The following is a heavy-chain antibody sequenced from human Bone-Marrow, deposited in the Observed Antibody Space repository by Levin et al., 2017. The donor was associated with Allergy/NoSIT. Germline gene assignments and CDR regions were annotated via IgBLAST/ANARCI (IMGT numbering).Heavy chain of an antibody. V-gene: IGHV3-23*01. CDR1: GFIFADYA. Sequence: GASVKVSCRISGFIFADYAMNWVRQAPGRGLEWVSSLDGSSGKTHYADSVKGRFTISREYSKDTLFLQMNSLRAEDTARYYCAKAETTVMLDYSYFDVWGEGTAVTVSS. CDR2: LDGSSGKT. D-gene: IGHD4-17*01. CDR3: AKAETTVMLDYSYFDV. J-gene: IGHJ6*03.